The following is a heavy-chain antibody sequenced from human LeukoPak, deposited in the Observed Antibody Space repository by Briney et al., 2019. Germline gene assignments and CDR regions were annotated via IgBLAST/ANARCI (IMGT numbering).Heavy chain of an antibody. J-gene: IGHJ4*02. D-gene: IGHD5-18*01. V-gene: IGHV3-33*01. Sequence: PGRSLRLSCAASGFTFSSYGMHWVRQAPGKGLEWVAVIWYDGSNKYYADSVKGRFTISRDNSKNTLYLQMNSLRAEDTAVYYCARDWGFSAMVTFSFDYWGQGTLVTVSS. CDR3: ARDWGFSAMVTFSFDY. CDR1: GFTFSSYG. CDR2: IWYDGSNK.